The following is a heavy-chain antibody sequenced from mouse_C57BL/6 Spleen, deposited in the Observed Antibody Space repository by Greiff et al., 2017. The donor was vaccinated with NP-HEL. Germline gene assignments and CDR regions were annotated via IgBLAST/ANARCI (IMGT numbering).Heavy chain of an antibody. CDR3: AREDGSSPRFDY. CDR2: IYPGDGDT. CDR1: GYAFSSSW. V-gene: IGHV1-82*01. Sequence: QVQLQQPGPELVKPGASVKISCKASGYAFSSSWMNWVKQRPGQGLEWIGRIYPGDGDTNYNGKFKGKATLTADKSSSTAYMQLSSLTSEDSAVYFCAREDGSSPRFDYWGQGTTLTVSS. D-gene: IGHD1-1*01. J-gene: IGHJ2*01.